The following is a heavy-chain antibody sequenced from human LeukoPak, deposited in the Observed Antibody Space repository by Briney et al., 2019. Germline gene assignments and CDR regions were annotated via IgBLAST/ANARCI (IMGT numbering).Heavy chain of an antibody. Sequence: PGGSLRLSCAASGFTFSNSPMTWVRQAPGKGLEWVAAISTSGSDTIYTDSVKDRFTISRDNSKNTLYLQMNSLTAEDTALYYCAKEGGGRTFDYWGQGTLVTVSS. CDR1: GFTFSNSP. CDR3: AKEGGGRTFDY. D-gene: IGHD4-23*01. J-gene: IGHJ4*02. V-gene: IGHV3-23*01. CDR2: ISTSGSDT.